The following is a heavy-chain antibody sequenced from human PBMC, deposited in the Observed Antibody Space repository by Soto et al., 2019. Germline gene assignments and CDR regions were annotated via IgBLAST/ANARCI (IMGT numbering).Heavy chain of an antibody. D-gene: IGHD6-6*01. Sequence: SETLSLTCTVSGGSISTYYWSWVRQPPGKGLEWIGDIYYSGSTNYNPSLRSRVTISVDTSKNQFSLKLTSVTAADTAVYYCARYGSSSAYLQYWGQGTLVTVS. CDR1: GGSISTYY. J-gene: IGHJ4*02. CDR3: ARYGSSSAYLQY. V-gene: IGHV4-59*01. CDR2: IYYSGST.